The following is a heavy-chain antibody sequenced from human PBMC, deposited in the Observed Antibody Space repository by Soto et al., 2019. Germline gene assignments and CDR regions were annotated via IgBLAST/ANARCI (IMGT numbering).Heavy chain of an antibody. D-gene: IGHD1-26*01. J-gene: IGHJ4*02. CDR2: ITTGGDVT. CDR3: ASNPYYPLGY. Sequence: GGSLRLSCAASGFTFSNYVMSWVRQAPGKGLEWVSLITTGGDVTYYADSVKGRFTISRDNSKSTLYLQMNTLRAEDTAVYYCASNPYYPLGYWGQGTLVTVSS. CDR1: GFTFSNYV. V-gene: IGHV3-23*01.